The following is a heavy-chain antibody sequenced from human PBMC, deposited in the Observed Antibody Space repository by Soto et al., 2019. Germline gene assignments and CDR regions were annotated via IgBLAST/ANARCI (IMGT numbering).Heavy chain of an antibody. V-gene: IGHV4-34*01. CDR2: INHSGST. Sequence: PSETLSLTCAVYGGSFSGYYWSWIRQPPGKGLEWIGEINHSGSTNYNPSLKSRVTISVDTSKNQFSLKLSSVTAADTAVYYCASPTVIYYYYGMDVWGQGNTVT. J-gene: IGHJ6*02. CDR3: ASPTVIYYYYGMDV. D-gene: IGHD2-21*02. CDR1: GGSFSGYY.